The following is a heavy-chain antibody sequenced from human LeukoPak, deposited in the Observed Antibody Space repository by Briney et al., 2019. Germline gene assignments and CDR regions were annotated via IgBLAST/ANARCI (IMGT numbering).Heavy chain of an antibody. J-gene: IGHJ4*02. CDR3: ARRGVVAATEGFFDF. V-gene: IGHV5-51*01. Sequence: GESLKISCKGSGYSFTTYWIGWVRQMPGKGLEWMGIIYPDDSDTRYSPSSQGLVTFSADKSLSTAYLQWSSLKASDSAMYYCARRGVVAATEGFFDFWGQGTLVTVSS. CDR1: GYSFTTYW. D-gene: IGHD6-19*01. CDR2: IYPDDSDT.